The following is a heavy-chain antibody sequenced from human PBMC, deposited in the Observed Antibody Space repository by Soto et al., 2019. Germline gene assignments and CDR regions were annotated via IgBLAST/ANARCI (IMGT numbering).Heavy chain of an antibody. J-gene: IGHJ4*02. CDR1: GGSISSSSYY. V-gene: IGHV4-39*01. D-gene: IGHD3-10*01. CDR3: ATLWGQD. CDR2: IYSGST. Sequence: QLQLQESGPGLVKPSETLSLTCTVSGGSISSSSYYWGWIRQPPGKGLEWIGRIYSGSTYYNPSLKSRVTISVDTSKTQFSLKLSSVTAADTAVYYCATLWGQDWGQGTLVTVSS.